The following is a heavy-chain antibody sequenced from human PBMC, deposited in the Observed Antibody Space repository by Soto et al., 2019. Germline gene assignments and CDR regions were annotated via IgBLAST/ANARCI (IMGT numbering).Heavy chain of an antibody. CDR3: ARIGYSSLSFDY. CDR1: GFTFSSYA. Sequence: GGSLRLSCAASGFTFSSYAMSWVRQAPGKGLEWVSAMKRNGGSTYYADSVKGRFTVSRDNAKNSLYLQMNSLRAEDTATYYCARIGYSSLSFDYWGQGTLVTVSS. CDR2: MKRNGGST. D-gene: IGHD6-6*01. J-gene: IGHJ4*02. V-gene: IGHV3-23*01.